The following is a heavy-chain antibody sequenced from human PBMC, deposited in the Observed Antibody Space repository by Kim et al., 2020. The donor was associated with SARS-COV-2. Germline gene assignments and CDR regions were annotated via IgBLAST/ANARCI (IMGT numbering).Heavy chain of an antibody. V-gene: IGHV3-30*02. Sequence: KYYADSVKGRFTISRDNSKNTLYLQMNSLRAEDTAVYYCAKDVVYNWFDPWGQGTLVTVSS. CDR2: K. CDR3: AKDVVYNWFDP. J-gene: IGHJ5*02. D-gene: IGHD2-21*01.